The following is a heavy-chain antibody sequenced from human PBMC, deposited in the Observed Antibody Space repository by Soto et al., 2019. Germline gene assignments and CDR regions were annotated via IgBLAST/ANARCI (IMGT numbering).Heavy chain of an antibody. CDR1: GFTFSSYA. CDR2: MSHDGRNK. CDR3: AREDSFDPFHH. D-gene: IGHD2-21*01. V-gene: IGHV3-30*04. Sequence: QVQLVESGGGVVQPGTSLRLSCAASGFTFSSYAIHWVRQAPGEGLEWVAVMSHDGRNKYYAESVKGRFTISRDNSKNTLYLQMNSLRVEDTAVYHGAREDSFDPFHHWGQGTLVTVSS. J-gene: IGHJ1*01.